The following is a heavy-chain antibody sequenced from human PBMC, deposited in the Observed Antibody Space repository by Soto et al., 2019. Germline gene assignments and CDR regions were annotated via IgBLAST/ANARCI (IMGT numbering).Heavy chain of an antibody. Sequence: QVHLVQSGAEVKKPGASVKVSCKGSGYTFTSYGITWVRQAPGQGLEWMGWISAQNGNTDYAQKLQGRVTVTRDTSTSTAYMELRCLRSDDTAVDYCARGRYGDYWGQGALVTVSS. CDR1: GYTFTSYG. J-gene: IGHJ4*02. V-gene: IGHV1-18*01. CDR2: ISAQNGNT. D-gene: IGHD1-1*01. CDR3: ARGRYGDY.